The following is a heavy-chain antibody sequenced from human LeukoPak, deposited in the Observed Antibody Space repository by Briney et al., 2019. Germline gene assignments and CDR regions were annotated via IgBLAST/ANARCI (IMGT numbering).Heavy chain of an antibody. V-gene: IGHV3-11*03. D-gene: IGHD2-2*01. CDR2: IRSSYT. Sequence: KPGGSLRLSCAASGFTFSDYYMSWIRQAPGQGMEGVSYIRSSYTNYAYSVKGRFTISRDIAKNSLYLQMNSLRAEDTAVYYCARKTAAAHFDYWGQGTLVTVSS. CDR1: GFTFSDYY. J-gene: IGHJ4*02. CDR3: ARKTAAAHFDY.